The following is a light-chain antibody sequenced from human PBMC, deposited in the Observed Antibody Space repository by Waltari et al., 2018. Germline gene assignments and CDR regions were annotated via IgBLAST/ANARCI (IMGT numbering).Light chain of an antibody. J-gene: IGLJ3*02. CDR3: CSFAESDTWV. V-gene: IGLV2-23*01. CDR2: EGS. CDR1: SSDVGNYDV. Sequence: QSALTQTASVSGSPGQSITISCTGVSSDVGNYDVVSWYQKHPDTPPKLVVYEGSKRPPGVSDRFSGSKSGNTASLTISGLQAEDEADYYCCSFAESDTWVFGGGTKVTVL.